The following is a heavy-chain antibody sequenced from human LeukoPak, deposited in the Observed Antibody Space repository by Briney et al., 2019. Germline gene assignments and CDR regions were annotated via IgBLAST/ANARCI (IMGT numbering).Heavy chain of an antibody. CDR3: AREDTYYYGTGTYRLFDY. V-gene: IGHV3-21*01. CDR1: GFTFSTYS. Sequence: GGSLRLSCAASGFTFSTYSMNWVRQAPGKGLEWVSSISSSSTYIYYADSVKGRFTISRDNAKNSLFLQMNSLRAEDTAVYYCAREDTYYYGTGTYRLFDYWGQGTLVTVSS. CDR2: ISSSSTYI. D-gene: IGHD3-10*01. J-gene: IGHJ4*02.